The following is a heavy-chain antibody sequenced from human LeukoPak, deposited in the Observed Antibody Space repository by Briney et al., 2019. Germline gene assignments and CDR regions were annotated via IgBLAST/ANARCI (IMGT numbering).Heavy chain of an antibody. D-gene: IGHD1-7*01. Sequence: SQTLSLTCAISGDSVSSNSAAWNWIRRSPSKGLEWLGRTYYRSKWYYDYAVSVKSRIIINPDTSENQFSPQLNSVTPEDTAVYYCARSRNYNIDYWGQGTLVTVSS. CDR1: GDSVSSNSAA. CDR2: TYYRSKWYY. CDR3: ARSRNYNIDY. J-gene: IGHJ4*02. V-gene: IGHV6-1*01.